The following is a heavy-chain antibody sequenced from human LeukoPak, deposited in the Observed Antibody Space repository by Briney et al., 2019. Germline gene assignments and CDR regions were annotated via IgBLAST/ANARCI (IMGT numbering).Heavy chain of an antibody. J-gene: IGHJ4*02. CDR2: IGGSGTRT. Sequence: GGTLRLSCPASGFTFTTYGMNWVRQAPGKGLEWVSGIGGSGTRTYYADSVKDRFTISRDNSKNTLYLQMNSLRDEDTAVYYCAKDSHWILFDDWGQGTLVTVSS. D-gene: IGHD2-2*03. CDR3: AKDSHWILFDD. V-gene: IGHV3-23*01. CDR1: GFTFTTYG.